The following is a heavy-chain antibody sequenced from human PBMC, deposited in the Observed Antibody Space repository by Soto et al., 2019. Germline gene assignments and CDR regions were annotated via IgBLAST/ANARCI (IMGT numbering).Heavy chain of an antibody. CDR3: ATALGSGWAPFDY. D-gene: IGHD6-19*01. J-gene: IGHJ4*02. CDR1: GGTFSSYA. Sequence: GASVKVSCKASGGTFSSYAISWVRQAPGQGLEWMGGIIPIFGTAIYAQKFQGRVTMTEDTSTDTAYMELSSLRSEDTAVYYCATALGSGWAPFDYWGQRTLVTVSS. CDR2: IIPIFGTA. V-gene: IGHV1-69*06.